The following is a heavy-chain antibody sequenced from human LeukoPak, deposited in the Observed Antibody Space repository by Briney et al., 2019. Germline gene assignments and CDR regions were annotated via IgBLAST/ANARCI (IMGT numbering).Heavy chain of an antibody. D-gene: IGHD3-22*01. CDR1: GYSISSGYY. CDR2: IYHSGST. CDR3: ASGKYYYDSSGSDY. V-gene: IGHV4-38-2*01. J-gene: IGHJ4*02. Sequence: SETLSLTCAVSGYSISSGYYWGWIRQPPGKGLEWIGSIYHSGSTYYNPSLKGRVTISVDTSKNQFSLKLSSVTAADTAVYYCASGKYYYDSSGSDYWGQGTLVTVSS.